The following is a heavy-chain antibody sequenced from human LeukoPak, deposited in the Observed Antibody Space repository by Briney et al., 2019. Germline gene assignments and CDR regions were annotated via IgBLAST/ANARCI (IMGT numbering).Heavy chain of an antibody. CDR3: ARDGSVPAEDY. J-gene: IGHJ4*02. Sequence: GGSLRLSCAASGFTFSSYWMSWVHQAPGKGLEWVANIKQDGSEKYYVDSVKGRFTISRDNAKNSLYLQMNSLRAEDTAVYYCARDGSVPAEDYWGQGTLVTVSS. V-gene: IGHV3-7*01. CDR1: GFTFSSYW. CDR2: IKQDGSEK. D-gene: IGHD2-2*01.